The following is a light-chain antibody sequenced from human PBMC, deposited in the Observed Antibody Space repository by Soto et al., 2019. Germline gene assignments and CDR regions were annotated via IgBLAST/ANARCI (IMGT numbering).Light chain of an antibody. CDR1: QSISSY. CDR3: QQSYSTLT. J-gene: IGKJ4*01. V-gene: IGKV1-39*01. Sequence: DIQMTQSPSSLPASVGDRVTITCRASQSISSYLNWYRQKPGKAPKLLIYAASSLQSGVPSRFSGSGSGTDFTLTISSLQPEDFATYYCQQSYSTLTFGGGTKVDIK. CDR2: AAS.